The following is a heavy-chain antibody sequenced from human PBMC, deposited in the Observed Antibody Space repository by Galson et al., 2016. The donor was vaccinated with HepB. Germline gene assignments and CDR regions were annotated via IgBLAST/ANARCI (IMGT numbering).Heavy chain of an antibody. CDR2: ISYSGGT. J-gene: IGHJ4*02. Sequence: TLSLTCTVSGGSISGGGSYWSWIRQHPGKGLEWIGYISYSGGTHYNPSPKSRVIISLDMSENHFSLKLSSVTAEDTAVYYCAKHYYCISGSCYSVFDHWGQGTLVTVSS. D-gene: IGHD2-15*01. V-gene: IGHV4-31*03. CDR3: AKHYYCISGSCYSVFDH. CDR1: GGSISGGGSY.